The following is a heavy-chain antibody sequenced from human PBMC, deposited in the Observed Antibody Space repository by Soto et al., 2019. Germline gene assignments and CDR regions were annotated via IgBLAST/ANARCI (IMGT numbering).Heavy chain of an antibody. Sequence: PSETLSLTCTVSGGSISSSSYYWGWIRQPPGKGLEWIGSIYYSGSTYYNPSLKSRVTISVDTSKNQFSLKLSSVTAADTAVYYCAKVGYFDWLPNEWGQGTLVTVSS. J-gene: IGHJ4*02. CDR1: GGSISSSSYY. CDR2: IYYSGST. CDR3: AKVGYFDWLPNE. D-gene: IGHD3-9*01. V-gene: IGHV4-39*01.